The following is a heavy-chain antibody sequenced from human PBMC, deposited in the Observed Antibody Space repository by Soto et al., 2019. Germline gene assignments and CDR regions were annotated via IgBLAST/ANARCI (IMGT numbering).Heavy chain of an antibody. J-gene: IGHJ4*02. V-gene: IGHV3-7*03. Sequence: VGSVRLSCAASGFTFSSFWMSWVRQAPGKGLEWVANIKTDGSETHYVDSVKGRFTISRDNPKTSLFLQMNSLRVEDTAVYFCTSDRYPRFYHGSGSYPYYWGQGTPVTVSS. CDR1: GFTFSSFW. CDR3: TSDRYPRFYHGSGSYPYY. D-gene: IGHD3-10*01. CDR2: IKTDGSET.